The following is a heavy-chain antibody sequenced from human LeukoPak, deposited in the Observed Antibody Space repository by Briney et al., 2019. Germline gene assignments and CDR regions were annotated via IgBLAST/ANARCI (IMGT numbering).Heavy chain of an antibody. V-gene: IGHV3-48*03. CDR1: GFTFSSYD. CDR3: ARGEDNWGAVSDAFDI. J-gene: IGHJ3*02. Sequence: GGSLRLSCAASGFTFSSYDMNWVRQAPGKGLEWVSYISSSGSTIYYADSVKGRFTISRDNAKNSLYLQMNSLRAEDTAVYYCARGEDNWGAVSDAFDIWGQGTMVTVSS. CDR2: ISSSGSTI. D-gene: IGHD7-27*01.